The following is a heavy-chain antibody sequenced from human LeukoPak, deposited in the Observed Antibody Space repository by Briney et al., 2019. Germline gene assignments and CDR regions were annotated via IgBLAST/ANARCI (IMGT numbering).Heavy chain of an antibody. CDR3: ATDLGGYSGSYLNYFDY. D-gene: IGHD1-26*01. V-gene: IGHV1-46*01. CDR1: GYTFTSYY. CDR2: INPSGGST. J-gene: IGHJ4*02. Sequence: GASVKVSCKASGYTFTSYYMHWVRQAPGQGLEWMGIINPSGGSTSYAQKFQGRVTMTRDMSTSTVYMELSSLRSEDTAVYYCATDLGGYSGSYLNYFDYWGQGTLVTVYS.